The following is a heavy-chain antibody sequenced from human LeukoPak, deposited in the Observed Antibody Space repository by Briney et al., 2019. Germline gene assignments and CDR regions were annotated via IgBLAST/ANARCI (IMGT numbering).Heavy chain of an antibody. CDR1: GGSISSGGYY. Sequence: SETLSLTCTVSGGSISSGGYYWRWIRQHPGKGLEWIGYIYYSGSTNYNPSLKSRVTISVDTSKNQFSPKLSSVTAADTAVYYCAGDVYYYGMDVWGQGTSVTVSS. J-gene: IGHJ6*02. CDR2: IYYSGST. CDR3: AGDVYYYGMDV. V-gene: IGHV4-61*08.